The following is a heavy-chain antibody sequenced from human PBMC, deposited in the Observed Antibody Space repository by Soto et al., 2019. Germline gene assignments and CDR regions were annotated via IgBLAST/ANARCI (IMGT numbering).Heavy chain of an antibody. Sequence: GGSLRLSCAASGFTFSSYGMHWVRQAPGKGLEWVAVIWYDGSNKYYADSVKGRFTISRDNSKNTLYLQMNSLRAEDTAVYYCARVGSRHTPGLVLSRWGYYYYGMDVWGQGTTVTVSS. J-gene: IGHJ6*02. V-gene: IGHV3-33*01. CDR2: IWYDGSNK. D-gene: IGHD6-19*01. CDR3: ARVGSRHTPGLVLSRWGYYYYGMDV. CDR1: GFTFSSYG.